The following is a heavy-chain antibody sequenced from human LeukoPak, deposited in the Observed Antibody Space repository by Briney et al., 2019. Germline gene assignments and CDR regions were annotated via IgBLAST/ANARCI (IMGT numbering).Heavy chain of an antibody. D-gene: IGHD6-19*01. CDR3: AKDRSHSIAVAGTADY. Sequence: GGSLRLSCAASGFTFSSYGMHWVRQAPGKGLEWVAVISYDGSNKYYADSVKGRFTISRDNSKNTLYLQMNSLRAEDTAVYYCAKDRSHSIAVAGTADYWGQGTLVTVSS. CDR2: ISYDGSNK. V-gene: IGHV3-30*18. J-gene: IGHJ4*02. CDR1: GFTFSSYG.